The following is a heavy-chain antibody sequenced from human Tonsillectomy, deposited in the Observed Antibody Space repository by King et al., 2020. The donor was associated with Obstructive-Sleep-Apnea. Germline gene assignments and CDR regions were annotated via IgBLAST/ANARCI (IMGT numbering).Heavy chain of an antibody. V-gene: IGHV4-39*07. CDR2: IYYHGST. J-gene: IGHJ1*01. Sequence: QLQESGPGLVKPSETLSLSCTVSDGSISSTGYYWGWIRQPPGKGLEWIGTIYYHGSTYYNPSLKSRVTISVDTSRNQFSLKVNSVTAADTAVYYCARAWDSGTSTEYFQHWGQGTLVTVSS. CDR3: ARAWDSGTSTEYFQH. CDR1: DGSISSTGYY. D-gene: IGHD1-26*01.